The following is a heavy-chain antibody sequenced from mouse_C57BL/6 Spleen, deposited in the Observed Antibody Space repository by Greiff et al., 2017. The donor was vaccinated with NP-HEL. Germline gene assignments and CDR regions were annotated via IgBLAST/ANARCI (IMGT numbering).Heavy chain of an antibody. Sequence: EVKLVESGGGLVKPGGSLKLSCAASGFTFSDYGMHWVRQAPEKGLEWVAYIRSGSSTIYYAATVKGRFTISRDNAKNTLFLQMTSLRSEDTAMYYCARDLRFDYWGQGTTLTVSS. J-gene: IGHJ2*01. D-gene: IGHD5-1*01. CDR2: IRSGSSTI. CDR1: GFTFSDYG. V-gene: IGHV5-17*01. CDR3: ARDLRFDY.